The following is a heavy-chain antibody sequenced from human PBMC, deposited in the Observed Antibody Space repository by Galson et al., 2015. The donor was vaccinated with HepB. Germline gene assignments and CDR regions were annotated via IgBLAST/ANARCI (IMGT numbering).Heavy chain of an antibody. D-gene: IGHD3-10*01. CDR3: ARDWRNRNSYGSGSYFTGMDV. CDR2: ISYDGSNK. V-gene: IGHV3-30-3*01. J-gene: IGHJ6*02. Sequence: SLRLSCAASGFTFSSYAMHWVRQAPGKGLEWVAVISYDGSNKYYADSVKGRFTISRDNSKNTLYLQMNSLRAEDTAVYYCARDWRNRNSYGSGSYFTGMDVWGQGTTVTVSS. CDR1: GFTFSSYA.